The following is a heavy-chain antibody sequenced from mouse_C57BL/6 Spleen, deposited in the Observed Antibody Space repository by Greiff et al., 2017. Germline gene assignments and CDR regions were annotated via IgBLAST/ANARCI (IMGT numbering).Heavy chain of an antibody. Sequence: VQLQQPGAELVMPGASVKLSCKASGYTFTSYWMHWVKQRPGQGLEWIGEIDPSDSYTNYNQKFKGKSTLTVDKSSSTAYMQLSSLTSEDSAVYYCARGGYCNYEAMDYWGQGTSVTVSS. CDR2: IDPSDSYT. J-gene: IGHJ4*01. CDR1: GYTFTSYW. CDR3: ARGGYCNYEAMDY. V-gene: IGHV1-69*01. D-gene: IGHD2-1*01.